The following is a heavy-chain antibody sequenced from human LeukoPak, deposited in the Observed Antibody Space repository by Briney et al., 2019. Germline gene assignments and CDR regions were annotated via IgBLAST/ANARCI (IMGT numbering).Heavy chain of an antibody. CDR3: AKIAVAGTTGGDY. CDR1: GFTFSSYT. V-gene: IGHV3-21*01. D-gene: IGHD6-19*01. Sequence: PGGSLRLSCAASGFTFSSYTMNWVRQAPGKGLEWVSIISSGSSYIHYADSVKGRFTISRDNSKNTLYLQMNSLRAEDTALYYCAKIAVAGTTGGDYWGQGTLVTVSS. J-gene: IGHJ4*02. CDR2: ISSGSSYI.